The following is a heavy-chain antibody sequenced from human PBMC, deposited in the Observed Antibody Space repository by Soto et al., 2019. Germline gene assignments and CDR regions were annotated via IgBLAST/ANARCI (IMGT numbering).Heavy chain of an antibody. CDR1: GGSISSSSYY. CDR3: ARQPMATLGFWYFDL. Sequence: SETLSLTCIVSGGSISSSSYYWGWIRQPPGKGLEWIGSIYYTGSTFYNPSLKSRVTISVDTSKNQFSLKLRSVTAADTAGYFCARQPMATLGFWYFDLCDRGTMFTASS. J-gene: IGHJ2*01. D-gene: IGHD5-12*01. CDR2: IYYTGST. V-gene: IGHV4-39*01.